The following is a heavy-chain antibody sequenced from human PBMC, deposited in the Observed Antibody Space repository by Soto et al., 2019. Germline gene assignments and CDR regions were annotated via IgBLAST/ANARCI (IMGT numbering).Heavy chain of an antibody. CDR2: ISYDGSNK. D-gene: IGHD1-1*01. CDR1: GFTFSSYA. CDR3: ARDGTGTNCYFDY. V-gene: IGHV3-30-3*01. Sequence: QVQLVESGGGVVQPGRSLRLSCAASGFTFSSYAMHWVRQAPGRGLEWVAVISYDGSNKYYADSVKGRFTISRDNSKNALYLQMNRLRPEDTAVYYCARDGTGTNCYFDYWGQGTLVTVSS. J-gene: IGHJ4*02.